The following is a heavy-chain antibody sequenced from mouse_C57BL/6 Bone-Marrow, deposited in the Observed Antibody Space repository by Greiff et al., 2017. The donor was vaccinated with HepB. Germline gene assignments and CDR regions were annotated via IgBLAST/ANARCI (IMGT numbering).Heavy chain of an antibody. CDR3: VRRGDYWTYWYFDV. D-gene: IGHD2-13*01. Sequence: DVQLVESGGGLVQPKGSLKLSCAASGFSFNTYAMNWVRQAPGKGLEWVARIRSKSNNYATYYADSVKDRFTISRDDSESMLYLQMNNLKTEDTAMYYCVRRGDYWTYWYFDVWGTGTTVTVSS. V-gene: IGHV10-1*01. J-gene: IGHJ1*03. CDR1: GFSFNTYA. CDR2: IRSKSNNYAT.